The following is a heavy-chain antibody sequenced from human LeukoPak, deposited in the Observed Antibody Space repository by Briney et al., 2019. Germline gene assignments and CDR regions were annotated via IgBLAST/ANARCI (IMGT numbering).Heavy chain of an antibody. D-gene: IGHD3-16*01. CDR1: GGSISSSNYY. V-gene: IGHV4-39*01. CDR3: ARKLGAFDI. J-gene: IGHJ3*02. CDR2: IYYSGTT. Sequence: SETLYLTCNVSGGSISSSNYYWGWIRQSSGKGLEGIGNIYYSGTTFYNPALKSRLTISVVTSKNQFSLKLTSVTAADTAVYYCARKLGAFDIWGQGTMVTVCS.